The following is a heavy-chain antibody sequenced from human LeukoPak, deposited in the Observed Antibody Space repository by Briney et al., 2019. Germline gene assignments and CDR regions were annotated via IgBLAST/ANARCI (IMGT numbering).Heavy chain of an antibody. D-gene: IGHD5-18*01. Sequence: SETLSLTCAVYGGSFSGYYWSWIRQPPGKGLEWIGEINHSGSTNYNPSLKSRVTISVDTSKNQFSLKLNSVTAADTAVYYCARLGPPGYSYGLGDYWGQGTLVTVSS. CDR1: GGSFSGYY. CDR3: ARLGPPGYSYGLGDY. CDR2: INHSGST. V-gene: IGHV4-34*01. J-gene: IGHJ4*02.